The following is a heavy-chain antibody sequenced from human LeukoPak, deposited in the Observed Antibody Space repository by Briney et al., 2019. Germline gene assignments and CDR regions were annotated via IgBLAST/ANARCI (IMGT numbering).Heavy chain of an antibody. V-gene: IGHV1-8*01. CDR1: GYTFTSYD. CDR3: ARACVLAAAGYYYMDV. CDR2: MNPNSGNT. J-gene: IGHJ6*03. Sequence: ASVKVSCKASGYTFTSYDINWVRQATGQGLEWMGWMNPNSGNTGYAQKFQGRVTMTRSTSISTAYMELSSLRSEDTAVYYCARACVLAAAGYYYMDVWGKGTTVTVSS. D-gene: IGHD6-13*01.